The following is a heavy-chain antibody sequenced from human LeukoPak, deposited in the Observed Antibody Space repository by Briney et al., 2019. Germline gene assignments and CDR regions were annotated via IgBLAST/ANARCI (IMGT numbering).Heavy chain of an antibody. CDR2: ISYDGSNK. CDR3: AKSGFPDIVVVPAAILFFDY. V-gene: IGHV3-30*18. J-gene: IGHJ4*02. Sequence: QPGRSLRRSCAASGFTFSSYGMHWVRQAPGKGLKWVAVISYDGSNKYYADSVKGRFTISRDNSKNTLYLQMNSLRAEDTAVYYCAKSGFPDIVVVPAAILFFDYWGQGTLVTVSS. CDR1: GFTFSSYG. D-gene: IGHD2-2*02.